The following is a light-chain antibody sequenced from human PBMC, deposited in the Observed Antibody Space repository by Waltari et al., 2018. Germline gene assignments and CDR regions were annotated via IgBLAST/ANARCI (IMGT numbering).Light chain of an antibody. V-gene: IGKV1-39*01. Sequence: DIRMTQSPSSLSASVGDRVTITCRASQNINNYLNWYQPKPGKAPKLLIYAASTLQRGVPSRFSGSGSGTDFTLTISSLQPEDFATYYCQQSSSSPWYTFGQGTKLEI. CDR1: QNINNY. J-gene: IGKJ2*01. CDR3: QQSSSSPWYT. CDR2: AAS.